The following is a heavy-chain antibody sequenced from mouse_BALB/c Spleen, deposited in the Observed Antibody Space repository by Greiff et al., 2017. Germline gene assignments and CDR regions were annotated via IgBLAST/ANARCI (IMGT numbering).Heavy chain of an antibody. CDR2: ISSGGGST. V-gene: IGHV5-12-1*01. CDR3: ARGSYDNYYAMDY. D-gene: IGHD2-12*01. CDR1: GFAFSSYV. Sequence: EVKVVESGGGLVKPGGSLKLSCAASGFAFSSYVMSWVRQTPEKRLEWVAYISSGGGSTYYPDTVKGRFTISRDNAKNTLYLQMSSLKSEDTAMYYCARGSYDNYYAMDYWGQGTSVTVSS. J-gene: IGHJ4*01.